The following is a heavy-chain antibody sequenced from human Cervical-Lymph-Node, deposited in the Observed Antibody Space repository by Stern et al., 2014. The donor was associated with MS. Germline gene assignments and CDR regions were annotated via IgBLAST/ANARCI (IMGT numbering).Heavy chain of an antibody. CDR1: GGPFRVYA. CDR3: ARDQRHYGSGHYAFDI. D-gene: IGHD3-10*01. J-gene: IGHJ3*02. V-gene: IGHV1-69*01. Sequence: QMQLVQSGAEVKKPGSSVKVSCKSSGGPFRVYAFSWVRQAPGQGLEWVGGIIPIICAAHYAQKFQGRVTITAAASIKTAYIEVSSLRFEDTAVYYCARDQRHYGSGHYAFDIWGQGTVVTVSS. CDR2: IIPIICAA.